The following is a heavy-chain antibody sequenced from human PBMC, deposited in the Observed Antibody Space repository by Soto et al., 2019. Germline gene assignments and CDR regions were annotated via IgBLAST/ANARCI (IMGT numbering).Heavy chain of an antibody. Sequence: ESGGGLVKPGGSLRLSCAASGFTFSSYSMNWVRQAPGKGREWVSSITSSSSYINYADSVKGRFTISRDNAKNSLYLQTNSLRAEDTAVYYCARATVTTGRIGDFDMWGQGTMVTVSS. V-gene: IGHV3-21*01. CDR1: GFTFSSYS. CDR2: ITSSSSYI. J-gene: IGHJ3*02. D-gene: IGHD4-17*01. CDR3: ARATVTTGRIGDFDM.